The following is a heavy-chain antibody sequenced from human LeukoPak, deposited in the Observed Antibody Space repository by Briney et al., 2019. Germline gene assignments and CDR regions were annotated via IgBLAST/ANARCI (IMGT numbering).Heavy chain of an antibody. CDR3: ARVAGYCSSTSCYPNWFDP. Sequence: ASVKVSCKASGYTFTGYYMHWVRQAPGQGLEWMGWINPNSGGTNYAQKFQGRVTMTRDTSISTAYMELSRLRSDDTAVYYCARVAGYCSSTSCYPNWFDPWGQGTLVTVSS. D-gene: IGHD2-2*01. CDR1: GYTFTGYY. CDR2: INPNSGGT. V-gene: IGHV1-2*02. J-gene: IGHJ5*02.